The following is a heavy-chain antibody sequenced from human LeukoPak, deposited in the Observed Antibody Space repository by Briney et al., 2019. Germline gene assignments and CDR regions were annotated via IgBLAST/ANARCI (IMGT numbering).Heavy chain of an antibody. D-gene: IGHD3-10*01. J-gene: IGHJ4*02. CDR3: ARVLYYYGSGSYFPPTFKFDY. Sequence: GSLRLSCAASGFTVSSNHMNWIRQPPGKGLEWIGEINHSGSTNYNPSLKSRVTISVDTSKNQFSLKLSSVTAADTAVYYCARVLYYYGSGSYFPPTFKFDYWGQGTLVTVSS. CDR2: INHSGST. CDR1: GFTVSSNH. V-gene: IGHV4-34*01.